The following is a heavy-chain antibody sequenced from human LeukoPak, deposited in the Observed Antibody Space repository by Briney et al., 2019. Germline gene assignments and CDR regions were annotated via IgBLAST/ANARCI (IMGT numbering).Heavy chain of an antibody. Sequence: PGGSLRLSCAASGFTFSTYWMHWVRQAPGKGLVWVSRINADVSSTSYADSVKGRFTISRGNAKNTLYLQMNSLRAEDTAVYYCARGKHTAAIPDYWGQGTLVTVSS. CDR2: INADVSST. CDR3: ARGKHTAAIPDY. J-gene: IGHJ4*02. CDR1: GFTFSTYW. V-gene: IGHV3-74*01. D-gene: IGHD6-13*01.